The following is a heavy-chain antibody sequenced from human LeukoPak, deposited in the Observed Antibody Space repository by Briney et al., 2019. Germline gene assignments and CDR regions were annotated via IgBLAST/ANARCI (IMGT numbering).Heavy chain of an antibody. D-gene: IGHD2-15*01. CDR3: AKEYCGGGRCNDDFFDY. V-gene: IGHV3-30*18. Sequence: PGGSLRLSCAASGFTFSTNGMHWVRQAPGKGLEWVAVISYDEKTKYYADSVKGRFTISRDNSRNTLYLQMNSLRAEDTAVYYCAKEYCGGGRCNDDFFDYWGQGTLVTVPS. CDR1: GFTFSTNG. J-gene: IGHJ4*02. CDR2: ISYDEKTK.